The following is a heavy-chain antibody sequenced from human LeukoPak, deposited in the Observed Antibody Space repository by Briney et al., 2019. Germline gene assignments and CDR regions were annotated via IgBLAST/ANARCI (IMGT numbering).Heavy chain of an antibody. Sequence: ASVKASCKASGYTFTNYDINWLRQTTGQGLEWMGWMNPNSGNTGYAQSFQGRVTMTMNTSVSTAYMELRSLRSEDTAVYYCARGQRSSGYWFDPWGQGTLVIVSS. CDR2: MNPNSGNT. CDR3: ARGQRSSGYWFDP. J-gene: IGHJ5*02. D-gene: IGHD3-22*01. V-gene: IGHV1-8*01. CDR1: GYTFTNYD.